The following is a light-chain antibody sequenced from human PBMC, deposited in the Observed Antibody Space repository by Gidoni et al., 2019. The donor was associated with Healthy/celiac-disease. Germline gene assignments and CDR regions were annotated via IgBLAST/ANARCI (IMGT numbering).Light chain of an antibody. CDR1: QSISRD. CDR2: AAS. J-gene: IGKJ1*01. V-gene: IGKV1-39*01. Sequence: DIQMTQSPSSLSASVGDRVTITCRASQSISRDLNWYQQKPGKAPKLLIYAASSLQSGVPSRFSGSGSGTDFTLTISSLQPEDFATYYCQHSYSTPLTFGQGTKVEIK. CDR3: QHSYSTPLT.